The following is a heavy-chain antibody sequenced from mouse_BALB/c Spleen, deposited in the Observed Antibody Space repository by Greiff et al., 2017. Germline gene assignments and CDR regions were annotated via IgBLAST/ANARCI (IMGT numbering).Heavy chain of an antibody. D-gene: IGHD1-1*01. V-gene: IGHV1S130*01. J-gene: IGHJ3*01. CDR3: ASDYGSSRFAY. CDR1: GYTFTSSW. CDR2: IHPNSGNT. Sequence: QVQLQQPGSVLVRPGASVKLSCKASGYTFTSSWMPWAQQRPGQGLEWVGEIHPNSGNTNYNEKFKGKATLTVDTSSSTSYVDLSSLTSEDSAVYYCASDYGSSRFAYWGQGTLVTVSA.